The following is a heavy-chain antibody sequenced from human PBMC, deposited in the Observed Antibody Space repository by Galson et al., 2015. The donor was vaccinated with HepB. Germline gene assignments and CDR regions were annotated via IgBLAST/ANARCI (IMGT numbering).Heavy chain of an antibody. CDR1: GFTFDDYG. CDR2: INWNGGST. V-gene: IGHV3-20*04. D-gene: IGHD3-22*01. CDR3: ARVVYYDSLGYFDY. J-gene: IGHJ4*02. Sequence: SLRLSCAASGFTFDDYGMSWVRQAPGKGLEWVSGINWNGGSTGYADSVKGRFTISRDNAKNSLYLQMNSLRAEDTALYYCARVVYYDSLGYFDYWGQGTLVTVSS.